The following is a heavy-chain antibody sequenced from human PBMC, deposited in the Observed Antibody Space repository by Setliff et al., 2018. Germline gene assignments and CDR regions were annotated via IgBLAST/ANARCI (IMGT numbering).Heavy chain of an antibody. Sequence: AAVKVSYKASGDTSTTYAIHWVRQAPGQGLEWMGWINAGNGNIRYSQNFQGRVTITRDTSASTAYMELSSLTAEDTAIYYCARGDVYSGSYYHFDYWGQGTLVTVSS. V-gene: IGHV1-3*01. CDR2: INAGNGNI. CDR1: GDTSTTYA. D-gene: IGHD1-26*01. J-gene: IGHJ4*02. CDR3: ARGDVYSGSYYHFDY.